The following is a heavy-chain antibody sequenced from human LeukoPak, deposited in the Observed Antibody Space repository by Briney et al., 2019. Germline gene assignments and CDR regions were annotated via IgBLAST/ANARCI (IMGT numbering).Heavy chain of an antibody. CDR1: GYTFTNYY. CDR3: VRSVPGATTPL. D-gene: IGHD1-26*01. J-gene: IGHJ4*02. Sequence: GASVKVSCKASGYTFTNYYMHWVRQAPGQGLEWMGILNPSGGSTTYAQKFEGRVTMTRETSTSTAYVELSSLRFEDTAVYYCVRSVPGATTPLWGQGTLVTVSS. V-gene: IGHV1-46*01. CDR2: LNPSGGST.